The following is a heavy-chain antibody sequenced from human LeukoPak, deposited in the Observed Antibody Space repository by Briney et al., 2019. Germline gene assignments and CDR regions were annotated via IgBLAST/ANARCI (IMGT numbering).Heavy chain of an antibody. D-gene: IGHD2-2*01. CDR1: GFTFSSYA. CDR3: AHGAMYQLDY. V-gene: IGHV3-30*04. Sequence: GSLRLSCAASGFTFSSYAMHWVRQAPGKGLEWVAVISYDGSNKYYADSVKGRFTISGDNSRNTLFLQMNSLRAEDTAVYYCAHGAMYQLDYWGQGTLVTVSS. J-gene: IGHJ4*02. CDR2: ISYDGSNK.